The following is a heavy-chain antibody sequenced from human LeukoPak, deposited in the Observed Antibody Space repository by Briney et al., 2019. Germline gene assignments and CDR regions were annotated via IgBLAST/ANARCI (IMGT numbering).Heavy chain of an antibody. CDR3: ARGHDSSGYTWGDYYYYMDV. V-gene: IGHV3-53*01. CDR2: IYSGGST. Sequence: SGGSLRLSCGASGFTFSNFWIHWVRQAPGKGLEWVSVIYSGGSTYYADSVKGRFTISRDNSKNTLYLQMNSLRAEDTAVYYCARGHDSSGYTWGDYYYYMDVWGKGTTVTVSS. J-gene: IGHJ6*03. CDR1: GFTFSNFW. D-gene: IGHD3-22*01.